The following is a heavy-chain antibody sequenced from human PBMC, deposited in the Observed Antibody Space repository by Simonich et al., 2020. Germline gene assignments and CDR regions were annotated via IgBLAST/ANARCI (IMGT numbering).Heavy chain of an antibody. V-gene: IGHV3-53*01. Sequence: EVQLVESGGGLIQPGGSLRLSCADSGFTVSCNSMGWVRQAPGKWLEWVSVIYSGSSQYYADSVKGRFTISRDNSKNTLYLQINSLRAEDTAVYYCARWTATGYYFDYWGQGTLVTVSS. J-gene: IGHJ4*02. CDR3: ARWTATGYYFDY. CDR1: GFTVSCNS. CDR2: IYSGSSQ. D-gene: IGHD1-1*01.